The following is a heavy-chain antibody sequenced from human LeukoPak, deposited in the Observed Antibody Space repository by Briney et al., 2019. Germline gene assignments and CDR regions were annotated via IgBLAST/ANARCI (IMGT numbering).Heavy chain of an antibody. CDR1: GHTFSGYY. CDR3: ARGTYGDHFDY. CDR2: FDPKSGAT. V-gene: IGHV1-2*02. D-gene: IGHD4-17*01. Sequence: ASVKVSCKASGHTFSGYYVHWVRQAPGQGLEWMGWFDPKSGATNYAQKFQDRVTMTRDTSINTAYMELWRLRSDDMAVYYCARGTYGDHFDYWGQGTLVTVSS. J-gene: IGHJ4*02.